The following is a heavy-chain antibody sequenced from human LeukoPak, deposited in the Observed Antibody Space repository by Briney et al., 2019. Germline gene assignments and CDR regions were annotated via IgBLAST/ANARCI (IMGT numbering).Heavy chain of an antibody. V-gene: IGHV1-18*01. Sequence: ASVKVSCKASGYTFTSYGISWVRQAPGQGLEWMGWISAYNGNTNYAQKVQDRVTMTTDTSTSTAYMELRSLRSDDTAVYYCARGADYYYDSSGHSYNWFDPWGQGTLVTVSS. CDR3: ARGADYYYDSSGHSYNWFDP. J-gene: IGHJ5*02. D-gene: IGHD3-22*01. CDR2: ISAYNGNT. CDR1: GYTFTSYG.